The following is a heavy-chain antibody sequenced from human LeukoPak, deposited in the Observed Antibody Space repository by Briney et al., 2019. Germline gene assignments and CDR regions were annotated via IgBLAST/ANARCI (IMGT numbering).Heavy chain of an antibody. J-gene: IGHJ4*02. V-gene: IGHV3-7*01. CDR1: GFTFTSYW. CDR3: AGDGYASGSHDY. D-gene: IGHD3-10*01. CDR2: VKQDGSDK. Sequence: GGSLRLSCEVSGFTFTSYWMSWVRQAPGEGLEWVANVKQDGSDKYYVDSVKGRFTISRDNAKNSLYLHMNSLRAEDTAVYYCAGDGYASGSHDYWGQGTLVTVSS.